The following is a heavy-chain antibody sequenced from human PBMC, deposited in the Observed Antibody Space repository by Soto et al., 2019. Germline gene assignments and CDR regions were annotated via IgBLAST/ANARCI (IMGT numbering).Heavy chain of an antibody. CDR1: GGTFSSYA. V-gene: IGHV1-69*13. CDR2: IIPIFGTA. Sequence: ASVKVSCKASGGTFSSYAISWVRQAPGQGLEWMGGIIPIFGTANYAQKFQGRVTITADESTSTAYMELSSLRSEDTAVYYCAKGRNPATVTTFLGNSPSQFDYWGQGTLVTVSS. D-gene: IGHD4-17*01. CDR3: AKGRNPATVTTFLGNSPSQFDY. J-gene: IGHJ4*02.